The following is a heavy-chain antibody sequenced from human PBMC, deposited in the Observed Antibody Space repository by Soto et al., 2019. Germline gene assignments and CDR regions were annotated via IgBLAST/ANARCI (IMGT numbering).Heavy chain of an antibody. D-gene: IGHD3-10*01. CDR3: VRGVLS. CDR2: IHHSGST. V-gene: IGHV4-31*03. CDR1: GGCISSGGYY. Sequence: QVQLQESGPGLVKASQTLSRTCNVSGGCISSGGYYWTWIRQHPGKGLEWIGNIHHSGSTFYNPSLKSRVSISVDTSKNQFSLKLSSVTAADTAVYFCVRGVLSWGQGTLVTVSS. J-gene: IGHJ1*01.